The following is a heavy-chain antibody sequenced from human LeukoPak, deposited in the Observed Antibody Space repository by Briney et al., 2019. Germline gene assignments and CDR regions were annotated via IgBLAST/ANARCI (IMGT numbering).Heavy chain of an antibody. CDR2: INPNSGGT. CDR3: ARDPGAMDHLPYNWFDP. D-gene: IGHD5-18*01. V-gene: IGHV1-2*02. J-gene: IGHJ5*02. Sequence: ASVKVSCKASGYTFTGYYMHWVRQAPGQGLEWMGWINPNSGGTNYAQKFQGRVTMTRDTSISTACMELSRLRSDDTAVYYCARDPGAMDHLPYNWFDPWGQGTLVTVSS. CDR1: GYTFTGYY.